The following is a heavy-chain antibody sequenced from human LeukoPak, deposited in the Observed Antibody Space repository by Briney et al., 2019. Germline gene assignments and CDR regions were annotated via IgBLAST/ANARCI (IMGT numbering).Heavy chain of an antibody. CDR2: IYYSGST. Sequence: PSEPLTLPCTVSGDFDRRGSYYWRWIRQPPGKGLEWIGYIYYSGSTNYNPSLKSRVTISVDTSKNQFSLKLSSVTAADTAVYYWARAKAFRGLVILDWGQGTLVTVSS. V-gene: IGHV4-61*01. CDR1: GDFDRRGSYY. D-gene: IGHD3/OR15-3a*01. CDR3: ARAKAFRGLVILD. J-gene: IGHJ4*02.